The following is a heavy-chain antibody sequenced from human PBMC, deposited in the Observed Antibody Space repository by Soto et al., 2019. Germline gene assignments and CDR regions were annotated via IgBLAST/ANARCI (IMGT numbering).Heavy chain of an antibody. CDR2: IGNSGSA. CDR3: ARGGNCIVSSCPLGSHYGMDV. V-gene: IGHV4-34*01. J-gene: IGHJ6*02. Sequence: QVQLQQWGAGLLKPSETLSLTCAVYGGSFSGYYWTWIRQPPGKGLEWVGEIGNSGSATYSPSLKSRVPLSVDTSNNQFSLRLSSVTAADTAVYYCARGGNCIVSSCPLGSHYGMDVWGQGTTVTVSS. D-gene: IGHD2-15*01. CDR1: GGSFSGYY.